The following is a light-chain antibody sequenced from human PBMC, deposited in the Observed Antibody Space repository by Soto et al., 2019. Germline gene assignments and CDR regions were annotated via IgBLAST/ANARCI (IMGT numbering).Light chain of an antibody. CDR1: QSLLHSNGYNY. CDR2: LGS. V-gene: IGKV2-28*01. J-gene: IGKJ2*01. CDR3: MQALQTPYT. Sequence: DIVMTQSPLSLPVIPGEPASISCRSSQSLLHSNGYNYLDWYLQKPGQSPQLLIYLGSNRASGVPDRFSGSGSGTDFTQKISRVEAEDVGVYYCMQALQTPYTFGQGTKLEIK.